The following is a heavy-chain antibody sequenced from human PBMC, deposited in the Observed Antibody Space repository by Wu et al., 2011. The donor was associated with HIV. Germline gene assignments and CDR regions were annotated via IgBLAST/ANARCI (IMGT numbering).Heavy chain of an antibody. V-gene: IGHV1-18*01. CDR1: GYTFTSYG. Sequence: QVQLVQSGAEVKKPGASVKVSCKASGYTFTSYGIIWVRQAPGQGLEWMGWISAYNGDTNYAQKFQGRVTMTTDTSTSTAYMELRSLRSDDTAVYYCARVKGVDDFWSGYGFDPWGQGTLVTVSS. J-gene: IGHJ5*02. CDR2: ISAYNGDT. CDR3: ARVKGVDDFWSGYGFDP. D-gene: IGHD3-3*01.